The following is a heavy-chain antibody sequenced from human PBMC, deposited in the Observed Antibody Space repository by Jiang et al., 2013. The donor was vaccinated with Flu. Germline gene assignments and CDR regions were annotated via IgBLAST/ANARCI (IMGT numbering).Heavy chain of an antibody. CDR3: ARGLRWLLLRPSAFDI. CDR2: INHSGST. Sequence: LLKPSETLSLTCAVYGGSFSGCYWSWIRQPPGKGLEWIGEINHSGSTNYNPSLKSRVTISVDTSKNQFSLKLSSVTAADTAVYYCARGLRWLLLRPSAFDIWGQGTMVTVSS. V-gene: IGHV4-34*01. J-gene: IGHJ3*02. D-gene: IGHD3-22*01. CDR1: GGSFSGCY.